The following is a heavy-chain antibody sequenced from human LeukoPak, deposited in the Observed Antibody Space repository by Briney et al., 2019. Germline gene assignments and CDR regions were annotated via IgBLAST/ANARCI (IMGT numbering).Heavy chain of an antibody. D-gene: IGHD3-10*01. CDR2: ISGYNGNA. CDR1: GYTFTSYG. V-gene: IGHV1-18*01. J-gene: IGHJ4*02. Sequence: ASVRVSCKASGYTFTSYGISWVRQAPGQGLEGMGWISGYNGNANYAQKFQGRVTMTRDTSISTAYMELSRLRSDDTAVYYCARGSAYYGFDYWGQGTLVTVSS. CDR3: ARGSAYYGFDY.